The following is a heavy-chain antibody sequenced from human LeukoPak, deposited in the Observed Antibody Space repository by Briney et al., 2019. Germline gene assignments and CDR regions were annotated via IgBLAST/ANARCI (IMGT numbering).Heavy chain of an antibody. J-gene: IGHJ4*02. D-gene: IGHD3-10*01. CDR3: AREYGSGTYSD. Sequence: GASVKVSCKASGYTFTSYGIIWVRQAPGQGLEWMGWISAYNGNTKYAQRLQGRVTMTTDTSTSTAYMELRSLRSDDTAVYYCAREYGSGTYSDWGQGTLVTVSS. V-gene: IGHV1-18*01. CDR1: GYTFTSYG. CDR2: ISAYNGNT.